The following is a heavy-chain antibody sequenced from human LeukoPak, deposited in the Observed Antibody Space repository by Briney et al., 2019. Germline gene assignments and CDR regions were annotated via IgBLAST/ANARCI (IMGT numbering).Heavy chain of an antibody. V-gene: IGHV5-51*01. D-gene: IGHD3-3*01. CDR1: GYTFSSYW. Sequence: GESLKISCQGSGYTFSSYWIGWVRQLPGKGLEWMGIIYPGDSDTRYSPSLQGQVTISVDTSIGTAYLQWSSLKASDTAIYYCARQNDFRLDYWGQGTLVTVSS. CDR3: ARQNDFRLDY. CDR2: IYPGDSDT. J-gene: IGHJ4*02.